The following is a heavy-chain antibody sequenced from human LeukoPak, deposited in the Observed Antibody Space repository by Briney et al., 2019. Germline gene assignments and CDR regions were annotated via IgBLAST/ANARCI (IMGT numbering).Heavy chain of an antibody. CDR1: GFTFSSYG. D-gene: IGHD2-2*01. J-gene: IGHJ4*02. CDR3: AKVLYCSSTSCYEGFDY. V-gene: IGHV3-30*18. Sequence: GGSLRLSCAASGFTFSSYGMHCVRQAPGKGLEWVAVISYDGSNKYYADSVKGRFTISRDNSKNTLYLQMNSLRAEDTAVYYCAKVLYCSSTSCYEGFDYWGQGTLVTVSS. CDR2: ISYDGSNK.